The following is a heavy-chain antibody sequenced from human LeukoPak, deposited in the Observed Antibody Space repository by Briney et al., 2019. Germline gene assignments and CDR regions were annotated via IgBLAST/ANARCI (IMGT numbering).Heavy chain of an antibody. CDR1: GGSISTSSYY. V-gene: IGHV4-39*07. CDR3: AGSDFWSGYYLPIDY. J-gene: IGHJ4*02. CDR2: INHSGST. D-gene: IGHD3-3*01. Sequence: SETLSLTCTVSGGSISTSSYYWGWIRQPPGKGLEWIGEINHSGSTNYNPSLKSRVTISVDTSKNQFSLRLSSVTAADTAVYYCAGSDFWSGYYLPIDYWGQGTLVTVSS.